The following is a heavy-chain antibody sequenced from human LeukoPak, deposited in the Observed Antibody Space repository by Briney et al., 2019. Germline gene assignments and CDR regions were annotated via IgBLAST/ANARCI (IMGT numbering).Heavy chain of an antibody. CDR1: GGSISSYY. D-gene: IGHD3-22*01. J-gene: IGHJ4*02. Sequence: PSETLSLTCTVSGGSISSYYWSWIRQPPGKGLEWIGYIYYSGSTNYNPSLKSRVTISVDTPKNQFSLKLSSVTAADTAVYYCAREGSSGYYSPYFDYWGQGTLVTVSS. CDR3: AREGSSGYYSPYFDY. CDR2: IYYSGST. V-gene: IGHV4-59*01.